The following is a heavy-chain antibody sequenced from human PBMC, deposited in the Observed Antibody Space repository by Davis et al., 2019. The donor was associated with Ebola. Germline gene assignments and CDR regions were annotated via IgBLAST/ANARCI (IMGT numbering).Heavy chain of an antibody. V-gene: IGHV3-30-3*02. J-gene: IGHJ4*02. CDR3: AKSPNDY. CDR1: GFTFSSYA. D-gene: IGHD1-1*01. CDR2: ISYDGSNK. Sequence: GGSLRLSCAASGFTFSSYAVHWVRQAPGKGLEWVAVISYDGSNKYYADSVKGRFTISRDNSKNTLYLQMNSLRAEDTAVYYCAKSPNDYWGQGTLVTVSS.